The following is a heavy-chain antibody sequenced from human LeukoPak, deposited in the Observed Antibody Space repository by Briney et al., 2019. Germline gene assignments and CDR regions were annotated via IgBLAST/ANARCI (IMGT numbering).Heavy chain of an antibody. CDR3: AKDHIAAAGAYWFDP. Sequence: GGSLRLSCAASGFTFSNYAMHWVRQAPGKGLEWVAVIFYDGSIQYYADSVKGRFTISRDNSKNTLYLQMNSLRAEDTAVYYCAKDHIAAAGAYWFDPWGQGTLVTVSS. CDR2: IFYDGSIQ. J-gene: IGHJ5*02. CDR1: GFTFSNYA. D-gene: IGHD6-13*01. V-gene: IGHV3-30*04.